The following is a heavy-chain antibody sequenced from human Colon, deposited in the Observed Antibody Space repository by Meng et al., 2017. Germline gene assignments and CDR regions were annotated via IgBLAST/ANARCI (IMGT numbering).Heavy chain of an antibody. CDR2: IHPSGGT. V-gene: IGHV4-4*02. D-gene: IGHD2-8*01. CDR1: GVSITTNNC. CDR3: ARGGGCVNGVCGSLDY. J-gene: IGHJ4*02. Sequence: QVEPQVSAPGAASPSGTLSLTCAVSGVSITTNNCGSWVRQPPGKGLEWIGEIHPSGGTNYNPSLKSRVTMSIDNSKRQFSLNLSSVTAADTAVYYCARGGGCVNGVCGSLDYWGQGTLVTVSS.